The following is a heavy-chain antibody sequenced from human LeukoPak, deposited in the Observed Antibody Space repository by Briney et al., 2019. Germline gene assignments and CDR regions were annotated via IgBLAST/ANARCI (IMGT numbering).Heavy chain of an antibody. J-gene: IGHJ5*02. Sequence: ASVKVSCKASGYTFTSYGISWVRQAPGQGLEWMGWISAYNGNTNYAQKLQGRVTMTTDTSTSTAYMELRSLRSDDTAVYYCARDSFYDYVWGSYRPNGFDPWGQGTLVTVSS. V-gene: IGHV1-18*01. CDR1: GYTFTSYG. CDR3: ARDSFYDYVWGSYRPNGFDP. CDR2: ISAYNGNT. D-gene: IGHD3-16*02.